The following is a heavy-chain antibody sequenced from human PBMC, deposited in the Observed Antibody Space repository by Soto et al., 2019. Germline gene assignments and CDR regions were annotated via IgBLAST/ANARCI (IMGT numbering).Heavy chain of an antibody. Sequence: GASVKVSCKASGYTFTSYGISWVRQAPGQGLEWMGWISAYNGNTNYAQKLQGRVTMTTDTSTSTAYMELRSLRSDDTAVYYCARDYDGSGSTENWFDPWGQGNLVNVPS. V-gene: IGHV1-18*01. CDR2: ISAYNGNT. J-gene: IGHJ5*02. CDR3: ARDYDGSGSTENWFDP. D-gene: IGHD3-10*01. CDR1: GYTFTSYG.